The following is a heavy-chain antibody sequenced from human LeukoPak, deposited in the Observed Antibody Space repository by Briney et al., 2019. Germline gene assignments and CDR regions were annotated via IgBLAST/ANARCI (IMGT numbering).Heavy chain of an antibody. CDR1: GGSISSYY. CDR2: IYYSGST. D-gene: IGHD2-15*01. Sequence: SETLSLTCTVSGGSISSYYWSWIRQPPGKGLEWIGYIYYSGSTYYNPSLKSRVTISVDTSKNQFSLKLSSVTAADTAVYYCARDPLGYCSGGSCLDYWGQGTLVTVSS. V-gene: IGHV4-59*12. CDR3: ARDPLGYCSGGSCLDY. J-gene: IGHJ4*02.